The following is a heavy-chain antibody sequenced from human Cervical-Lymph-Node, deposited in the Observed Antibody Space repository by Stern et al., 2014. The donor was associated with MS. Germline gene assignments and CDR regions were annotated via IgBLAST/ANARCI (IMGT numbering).Heavy chain of an antibody. V-gene: IGHV1-69*06. Sequence: QVHLVQSGAEVRKPGSSVKVSSKASGDTYAINWVRQAPGQGLEWMGVFVLVFQSSNYAPKLQCSVTITADTSTNTVYMELNSLKSQDTAIFYCATLGGLNYGYFEYWGQGTLVTVSS. CDR1: GDTYA. D-gene: IGHD3-10*01. CDR2: FVLVFQSS. J-gene: IGHJ4*02. CDR3: ATLGGLNYGYFEY.